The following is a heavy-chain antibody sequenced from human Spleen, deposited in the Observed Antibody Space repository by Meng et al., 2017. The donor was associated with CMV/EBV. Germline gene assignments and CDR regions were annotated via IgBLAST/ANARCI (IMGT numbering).Heavy chain of an antibody. J-gene: IGHJ4*02. Sequence: ASVKVSCKASGYTFTSYGISWVRQAPGQGLEWMGWISAYNGNTNYAQKLQGRVTMTTDTSTSTAYMELRSLRSDDTAVYYCARDPGGYSYVFHKFFDYWGQGTLVTVSS. D-gene: IGHD5-18*01. CDR2: ISAYNGNT. CDR1: GYTFTSYG. CDR3: ARDPGGYSYVFHKFFDY. V-gene: IGHV1-18*01.